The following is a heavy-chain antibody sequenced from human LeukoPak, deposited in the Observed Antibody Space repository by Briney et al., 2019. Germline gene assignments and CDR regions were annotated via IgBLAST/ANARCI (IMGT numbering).Heavy chain of an antibody. D-gene: IGHD5-18*01. Sequence: PGGSLRLSCAASGLTFSIYAMNWVRQAPWKGLEWVSAISSTGGHTYYADSVKGRFTISRDNSKNTLYLQMNSLRAEDTAVYYCAKSGEGYSYGYNYWGQGTLVTVSS. V-gene: IGHV3-23*01. CDR1: GLTFSIYA. CDR2: ISSTGGHT. CDR3: AKSGEGYSYGYNY. J-gene: IGHJ4*02.